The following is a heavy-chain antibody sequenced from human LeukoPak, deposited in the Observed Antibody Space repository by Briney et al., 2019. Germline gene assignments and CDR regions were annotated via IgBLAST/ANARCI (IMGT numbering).Heavy chain of an antibody. Sequence: ASVKVSCKASGYTFTGYYMHWVRQAPGQGLEWMGWINPNSGGTNYAQKFQGRVTMTRDTSISTAYMELSRLRSDDTAVYYCARPFWYSCGWDFDYWGQGTLVTVSS. CDR2: INPNSGGT. CDR1: GYTFTGYY. CDR3: ARPFWYSCGWDFDY. J-gene: IGHJ4*02. V-gene: IGHV1-2*02. D-gene: IGHD6-19*01.